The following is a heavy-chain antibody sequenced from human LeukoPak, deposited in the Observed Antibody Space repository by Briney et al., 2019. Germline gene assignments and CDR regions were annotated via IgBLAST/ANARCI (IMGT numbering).Heavy chain of an antibody. CDR1: GGSVSGYY. Sequence: SETLSLTCTVSGGSVSGYYRTWIRQSPGKGLEWIGYIHYGGSTKYNPSLKSRITISVNTAKNQVSLRLTSVTAADTAMYYCARLHPSQSGFSDYWGQGTLVTASS. D-gene: IGHD5-12*01. CDR3: ARLHPSQSGFSDY. V-gene: IGHV4-59*08. CDR2: IHYGGST. J-gene: IGHJ4*02.